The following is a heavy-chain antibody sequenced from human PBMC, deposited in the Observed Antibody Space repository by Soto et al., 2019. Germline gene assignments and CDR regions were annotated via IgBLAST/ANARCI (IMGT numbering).Heavy chain of an antibody. CDR3: AIDRPRRTAGYFFDY. Sequence: GGSLRLSCAASGFTFSSYAMSWVRQAPGKGLEWVSAISGSGVSTYYADSVKGRFTISRDNSKNTVSLHMNSLRAEHTALYYCAIDRPRRTAGYFFDYWRQGAPVTVSS. V-gene: IGHV3-23*01. D-gene: IGHD5-18*01. CDR2: ISGSGVST. J-gene: IGHJ4*02. CDR1: GFTFSSYA.